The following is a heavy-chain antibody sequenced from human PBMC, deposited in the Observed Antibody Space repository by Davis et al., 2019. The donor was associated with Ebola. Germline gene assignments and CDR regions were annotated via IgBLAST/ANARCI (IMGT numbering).Heavy chain of an antibody. V-gene: IGHV3-23*01. CDR1: GFTFSSNA. D-gene: IGHD3-16*01. Sequence: GGSLRLSCATSGFTFSSNAMSWVRQAPGKGLEWVASISGSGGSTYYGDSVKGRFTFSRDNSKNTLYLQMNSLRAEDTAVYYCAKGFVWGTIDYLGQGTLVTVSS. CDR3: AKGFVWGTIDY. CDR2: ISGSGGST. J-gene: IGHJ4*02.